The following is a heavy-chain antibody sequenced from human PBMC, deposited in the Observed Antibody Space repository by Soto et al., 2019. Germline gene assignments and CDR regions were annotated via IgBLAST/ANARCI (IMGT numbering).Heavy chain of an antibody. CDR2: IDAGNGNT. Sequence: QVQLVQSGAEVKKPGASVKVSCKASGYTFTTYAMHWVRQAPGQRLEWMGWIDAGNGNTKYSQKFQGRVTITRDTSASTVYMELSSLRSEDTAVYYCAREDRNWFDPWCQGTLVTVSS. J-gene: IGHJ5*02. CDR1: GYTFTTYA. D-gene: IGHD2-15*01. CDR3: AREDRNWFDP. V-gene: IGHV1-3*01.